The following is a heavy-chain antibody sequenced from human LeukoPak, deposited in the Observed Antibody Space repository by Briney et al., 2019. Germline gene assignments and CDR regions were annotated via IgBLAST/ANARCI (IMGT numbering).Heavy chain of an antibody. J-gene: IGHJ4*02. CDR3: AVHDFYSGGYHFDY. V-gene: IGHV1-18*01. CDR2: ISGYNGNT. D-gene: IGHD3-3*01. Sequence: GASAKVSCKASGYIFTSYGISWLRQAPGQGLEWLGWISGYNGNTNYAQKFQGRVTMTTDTPTSTAYMDLRSLKSDDTAVYYCAVHDFYSGGYHFDYWGQGTLVTVSS. CDR1: GYIFTSYG.